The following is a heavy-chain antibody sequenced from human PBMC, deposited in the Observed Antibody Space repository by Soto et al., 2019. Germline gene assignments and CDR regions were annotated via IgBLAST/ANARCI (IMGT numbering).Heavy chain of an antibody. CDR1: VFTFIKYG. CDR3: AKGHTNENGHYSYYGMDV. V-gene: IGHV3-23*01. D-gene: IGHD2-8*01. Sequence: GWSLRLSCVFSVFTFIKYGMRWVRQAPGKGLEWVASISGAGGRIYNEGSVKGRFTISRDNSKNSVYLQVNSLRADDTAVYYCAKGHTNENGHYSYYGMDVWGQGTTVTVSS. CDR2: ISGAGGRI. J-gene: IGHJ6*02.